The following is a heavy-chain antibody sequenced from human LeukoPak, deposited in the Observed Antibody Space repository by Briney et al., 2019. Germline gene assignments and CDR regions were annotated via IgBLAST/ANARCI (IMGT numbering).Heavy chain of an antibody. CDR2: THYSGTT. V-gene: IGHV4-59*08. Sequence: KPPETLSLTCTVSGVSIFSYYWNWIRQPPGQGLEWIGYTHYSGTTKYNPALESRVTISVDTSKSQFSLKLSSPTAADPAVYYCATGRSIRYFDYWGQGTLLSVS. CDR1: GVSIFSYY. J-gene: IGHJ4*02. CDR3: ATGRSIRYFDY. D-gene: IGHD3-9*01.